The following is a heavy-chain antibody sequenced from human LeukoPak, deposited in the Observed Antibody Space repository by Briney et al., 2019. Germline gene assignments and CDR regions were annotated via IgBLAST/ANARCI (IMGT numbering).Heavy chain of an antibody. Sequence: SETLSLTCTVSGGSISSSSYSWGWIRQPPGKGLEWIGSIYYSGSTYYNPSLKSRVTISVDTSKNQFSLKLSSVTAADTAVYYCASMITRRGAFDIWGQGTMVTVSS. V-gene: IGHV4-39*01. CDR3: ASMITRRGAFDI. CDR2: IYYSGST. D-gene: IGHD3-16*01. CDR1: GGSISSSSYS. J-gene: IGHJ3*02.